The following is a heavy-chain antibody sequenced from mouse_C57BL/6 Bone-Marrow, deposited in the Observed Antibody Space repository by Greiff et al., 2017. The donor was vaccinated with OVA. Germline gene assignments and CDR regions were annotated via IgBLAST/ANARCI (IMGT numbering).Heavy chain of an antibody. J-gene: IGHJ2*01. Sequence: QVQLKESGAELARPGASVKMSCKASGYTFTSYTIHWVKQRPGQGLEWIGYIDPTNDYTNYNQKFKGKATLTADKSSSTAYMQLSSLTSEDSAVYYCTRLYYFDYWGQGTTLTVSS. CDR3: TRLYYFDY. CDR2: IDPTNDYT. V-gene: IGHV1-4*01. CDR1: GYTFTSYT.